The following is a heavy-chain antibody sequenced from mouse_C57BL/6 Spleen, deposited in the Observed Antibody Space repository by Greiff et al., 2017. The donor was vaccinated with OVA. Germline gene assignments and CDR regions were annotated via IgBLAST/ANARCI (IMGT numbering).Heavy chain of an antibody. J-gene: IGHJ2*01. D-gene: IGHD2-4*01. V-gene: IGHV1-19*01. CDR1: GYTFTDYY. CDR3: ARSGLRLPLFDY. Sequence: EVQLQQSGPVLVKPGASVKMSCKASGYTFTDYYMNWVKQSHGKSLEWIGVINPYNGGTSYNQKFKGKATLTVDKSSSTAYMELNSLTSEDSAVYYCARSGLRLPLFDYWGQGTTLTVSS. CDR2: INPYNGGT.